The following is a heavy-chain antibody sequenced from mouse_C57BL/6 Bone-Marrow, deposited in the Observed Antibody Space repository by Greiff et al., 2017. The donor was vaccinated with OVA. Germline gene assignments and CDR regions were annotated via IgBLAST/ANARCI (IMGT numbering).Heavy chain of an antibody. CDR1: GYSITSGYY. J-gene: IGHJ1*03. CDR2: ISYDGSN. V-gene: IGHV3-6*01. CDR3: AREAYYGSSHSGRFDV. Sequence: EVKLMESGPGLVKPSQSLSLTCSVTGYSITSGYYWYWIRQFPGNKLEWMGYISYDGSNNYNPSLKNRISITRDTSKNQFFLKLNSVTTGDTATYYCAREAYYGSSHSGRFDVGGTGTTVPSPQ. D-gene: IGHD1-1*01.